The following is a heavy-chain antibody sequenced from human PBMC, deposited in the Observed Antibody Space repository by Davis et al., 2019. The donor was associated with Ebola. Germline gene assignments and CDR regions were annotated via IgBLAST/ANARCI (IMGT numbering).Heavy chain of an antibody. J-gene: IGHJ6*02. CDR3: ARDPTVTPGYYGMDV. CDR2: ISSSGSTI. V-gene: IGHV3-48*04. CDR1: GFTFSSYW. D-gene: IGHD4-17*01. Sequence: GGSLRLSCAASGFTFSSYWMSWVRQAPGKGLEWVSYISSSGSTIYYADSVKGRFTISRDNAKNSLYLQMNSLRAEDTAVYYCARDPTVTPGYYGMDVWGQGTTVTVSS.